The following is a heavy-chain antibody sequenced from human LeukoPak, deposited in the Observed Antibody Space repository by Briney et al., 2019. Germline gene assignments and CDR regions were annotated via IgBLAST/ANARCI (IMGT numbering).Heavy chain of an antibody. Sequence: KSSETLSLTCAVYGGSFSGYYWSWIRQPPGKGLEWIGEINHSGSTNYNPSLKSRVTISVDTSKNQFSLKLSSVTAADTAVYYCARDRNRVGATVTWGQGTLVIVSS. D-gene: IGHD1-26*01. CDR1: GGSFSGYY. CDR3: ARDRNRVGATVT. CDR2: INHSGST. V-gene: IGHV4-34*01. J-gene: IGHJ5*02.